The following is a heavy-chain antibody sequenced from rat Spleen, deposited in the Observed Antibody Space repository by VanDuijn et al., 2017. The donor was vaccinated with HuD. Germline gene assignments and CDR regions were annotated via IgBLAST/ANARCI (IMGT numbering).Heavy chain of an antibody. V-gene: IGHV5-58*01. J-gene: IGHJ2*01. D-gene: IGHD1-7*01. CDR2: INTDGSST. Sequence: EVQLVESGGGLVQPGRSLKLSCLASGFTFRNHGMNWIRQAPGKGLEWVSSINTDGSSTYYRDSVKGRFTISRDNAKSTLYLKMNSLKSEDTATYYCAVAGYGYWGQGVMVTVSS. CDR1: GFTFRNHG. CDR3: AVAGYGY.